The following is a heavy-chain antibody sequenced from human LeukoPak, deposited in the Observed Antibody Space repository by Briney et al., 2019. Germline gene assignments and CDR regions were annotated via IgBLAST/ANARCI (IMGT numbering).Heavy chain of an antibody. D-gene: IGHD2-2*01. Sequence: GDSLKISCKGSGYSFTSYWIGWVRQMPGKGLEWMGIIFPRDSNTRYSPSFQGQVTISADKSISTAYLQWSSLKASDTAMYYCAVPSPSPTSSDYWGQGTLVTVSS. CDR2: IFPRDSNT. CDR3: AVPSPSPTSSDY. V-gene: IGHV5-51*01. J-gene: IGHJ4*02. CDR1: GYSFTSYW.